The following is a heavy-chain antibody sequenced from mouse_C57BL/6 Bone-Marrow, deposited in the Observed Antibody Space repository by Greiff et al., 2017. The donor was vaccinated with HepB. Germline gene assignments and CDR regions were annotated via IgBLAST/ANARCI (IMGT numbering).Heavy chain of an antibody. CDR1: GYTFTSYG. CDR2: IYPRSGNT. J-gene: IGHJ2*01. Sequence: VQRVESGAELARPGASVKLSCKASGYTFTSYGISWVKQRTGQGLEWIGEIYPRSGNTYYNEKFKGKATLTADKSSSTAYMELRSLTSEDSAVYFCASWRGNYFDYWGQGTTLTVSS. V-gene: IGHV1-81*01. CDR3: ASWRGNYFDY.